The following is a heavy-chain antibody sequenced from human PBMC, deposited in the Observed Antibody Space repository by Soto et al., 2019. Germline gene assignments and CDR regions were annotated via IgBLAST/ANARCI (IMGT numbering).Heavy chain of an antibody. J-gene: IGHJ4*02. CDR1: RFTFSNYG. D-gene: IGHD1-1*01. CDR3: AKEGPITNWYFDY. V-gene: IGHV3-30*18. Sequence: QVQLVESGGGVVQPGRSLRLSCAGSRFTFSNYGMHWVRQAPGKVLEWVIVISYDGNVAYYADSVKGRFTISRDNSKNTLYLQMNSLRSEDTAMYYCAKEGPITNWYFDYWGQGTLVTVSS. CDR2: ISYDGNVA.